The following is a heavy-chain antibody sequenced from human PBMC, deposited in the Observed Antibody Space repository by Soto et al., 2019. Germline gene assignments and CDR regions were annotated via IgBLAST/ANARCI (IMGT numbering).Heavy chain of an antibody. V-gene: IGHV3-23*01. CDR3: AKDSADCSGDAGYSYFSFSGMDF. D-gene: IGHD2-15*01. Sequence: EVQLLESGGGLVQPGESLRLSCAASGSTLSSYAMSWVRQAPGKGLEWVSSISGSGVSTYYADSVKGRFTISRDNSKDTLYLRMNSLRAEDTAVYYCAKDSADCSGDAGYSYFSFSGMDFWSQGTTVTVSS. J-gene: IGHJ6*02. CDR2: ISGSGVST. CDR1: GSTLSSYA.